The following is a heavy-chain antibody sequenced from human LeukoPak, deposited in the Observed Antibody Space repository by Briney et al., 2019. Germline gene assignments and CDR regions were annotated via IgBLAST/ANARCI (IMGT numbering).Heavy chain of an antibody. Sequence: GGSLRLSCAASGFTFSNAWMSWVRQAPGKGLEWVGRIKSKTDGGTTDYAAPVKGRFTISRDDSKNTLYLQMNSLKTEDTAVYYCTTLKDIVVVVAATPDYYYYIDVWGKGTTVTVSS. CDR2: IKSKTDGGTT. V-gene: IGHV3-15*01. CDR1: GFTFSNAW. CDR3: TTLKDIVVVVAATPDYYYYIDV. J-gene: IGHJ6*03. D-gene: IGHD2-15*01.